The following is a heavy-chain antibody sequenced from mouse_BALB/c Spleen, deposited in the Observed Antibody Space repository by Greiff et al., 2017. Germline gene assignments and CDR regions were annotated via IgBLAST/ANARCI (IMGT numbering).Heavy chain of an antibody. J-gene: IGHJ3*01. D-gene: IGHD1-1*01. V-gene: IGHV5-6-4*01. CDR1: GFTFSSYT. Sequence: EVKLVESGGGLVKPGGSLKLSCAASGFTFSSYTMSWVRQTPEKRLEWVATISSGGSYTYYPDSVKGRFTISRDNAKNTLYLQMSSLKSEDTAMYYCTRDECYHDPGWFAYWGQGTLVTVSA. CDR2: ISSGGSYT. CDR3: TRDECYHDPGWFAY.